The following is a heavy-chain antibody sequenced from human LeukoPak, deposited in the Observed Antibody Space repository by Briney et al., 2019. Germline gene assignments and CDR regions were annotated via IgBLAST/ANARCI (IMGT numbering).Heavy chain of an antibody. D-gene: IGHD1-26*01. J-gene: IGHJ5*01. Sequence: SDTLSLTSSVSGGSMNNYYWNWIRQSPKKGLEWIGFVFSRGTTNFNPSFRSRLTMSIDTSTNQFSLTLTSMTAADTAIYFCARSWAAKWELPGQFDSWGQGRLVTVSS. CDR2: VFSRGTT. V-gene: IGHV4-4*07. CDR3: ARSWAAKWELPGQFDS. CDR1: GGSMNNYY.